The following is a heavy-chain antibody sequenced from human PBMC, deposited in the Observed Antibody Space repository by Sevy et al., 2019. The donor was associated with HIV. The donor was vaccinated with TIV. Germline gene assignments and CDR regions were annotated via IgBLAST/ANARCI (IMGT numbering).Heavy chain of an antibody. CDR1: GFTVSSKY. D-gene: IGHD1-26*01. Sequence: GGSLRLSCAASGFTVSSKYMSWVRQAPGMGLEWVSVIYSGEYTYYADSVKGRFTISRDISKNTLNLEMNNLRAEDTAIYYCATTSTPLYYYALDVWGQRTTVTVSS. J-gene: IGHJ6*02. V-gene: IGHV3-53*01. CDR3: ATTSTPLYYYALDV. CDR2: IYSGEYT.